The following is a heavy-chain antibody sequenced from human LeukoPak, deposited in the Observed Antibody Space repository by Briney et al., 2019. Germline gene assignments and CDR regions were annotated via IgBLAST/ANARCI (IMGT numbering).Heavy chain of an antibody. Sequence: GGSLRLSCAASGFTFSIYSMHWVRQAPGKGLEWVSSISSSSSNIYYADSMKGRFTVSRDNAQNSLYLQINSRRAEDTAVYYCARTYGSGSYGDYWGQGTLVTVSS. CDR3: ARTYGSGSYGDY. V-gene: IGHV3-21*01. CDR1: GFTFSIYS. CDR2: ISSSSSNI. D-gene: IGHD3-10*01. J-gene: IGHJ4*02.